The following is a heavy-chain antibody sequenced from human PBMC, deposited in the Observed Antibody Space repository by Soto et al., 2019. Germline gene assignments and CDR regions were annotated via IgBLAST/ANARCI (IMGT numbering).Heavy chain of an antibody. CDR3: ARTYYYGPNFQYYFDS. Sequence: SETLSLTCTVSGGSISSYYWSWIRQPPGKGLEWIGYIYYSGSTNYNPSLKSRVTISVDTSKNQFSLKLSSVTAADTAVYYCARTYYYGPNFQYYFDSWGQGTPVTVSS. CDR2: IYYSGST. J-gene: IGHJ4*02. V-gene: IGHV4-59*01. CDR1: GGSISSYY. D-gene: IGHD3-10*01.